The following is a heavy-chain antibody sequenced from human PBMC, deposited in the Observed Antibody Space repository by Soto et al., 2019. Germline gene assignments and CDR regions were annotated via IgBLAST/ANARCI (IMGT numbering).Heavy chain of an antibody. Sequence: GASVKVSCKASGYTFTSYYMHWVRQAPGQGLEWMGIINPSGGSTSYAQKFQGRVTMTRDTSTSTVYMELSSLRSEDTAVYYCAESDSTLGTFDYWGQGTLVTSPQ. CDR1: GYTFTSYY. CDR2: INPSGGST. V-gene: IGHV1-46*01. CDR3: AESDSTLGTFDY. J-gene: IGHJ4*02. D-gene: IGHD7-27*01.